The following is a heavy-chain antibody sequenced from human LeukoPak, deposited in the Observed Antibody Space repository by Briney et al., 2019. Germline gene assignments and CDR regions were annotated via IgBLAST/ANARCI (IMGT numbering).Heavy chain of an antibody. D-gene: IGHD3-10*01. Sequence: PGGSLRLSCAASGFTFSSYGMHWVRQAPGKGLEWVAFIRYDGSNKYYADSVKGRFTISRDNSKNTLYLQMNSLRDEDTAVYYCAKDPGAHYYGSGSYRRGSYFYYRGQGALVTVSS. CDR2: IRYDGSNK. CDR1: GFTFSSYG. J-gene: IGHJ4*02. CDR3: AKDPGAHYYGSGSYRRGSYFYY. V-gene: IGHV3-30*02.